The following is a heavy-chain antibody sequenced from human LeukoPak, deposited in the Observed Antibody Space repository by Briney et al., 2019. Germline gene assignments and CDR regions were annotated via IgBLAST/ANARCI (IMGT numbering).Heavy chain of an antibody. CDR1: GLTFNKYW. CDR3: ARDRCSGGRCYSLSVGYMDV. CDR2: ISSSSTTI. V-gene: IGHV3-48*01. Sequence: GGSLRLSCEASGLTFNKYWMTWVRQAPGKGLEWVSYISSSSTTIYYADSVKGRFTISRDNAKNSLYLQMNSLRAEDTALYYCARDRCSGGRCYSLSVGYMDVWGKGTTVTVSS. J-gene: IGHJ6*03. D-gene: IGHD2-15*01.